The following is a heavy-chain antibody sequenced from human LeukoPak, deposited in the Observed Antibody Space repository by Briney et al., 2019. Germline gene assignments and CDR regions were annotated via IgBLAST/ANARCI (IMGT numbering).Heavy chain of an antibody. V-gene: IGHV1-69*13. Sequence: ASVKVSCKASGGTFSSYAISWVRQAPGQGHEWMGGIIPMLGTANYAQKFQGRVTITADESTSTAYMELSSLRSEDTAVYYCARGPRDYYDSGGYQFDWGQGTLVTVSS. CDR1: GGTFSSYA. J-gene: IGHJ4*02. CDR3: ARGPRDYYDSGGYQFD. D-gene: IGHD3-22*01. CDR2: IIPMLGTA.